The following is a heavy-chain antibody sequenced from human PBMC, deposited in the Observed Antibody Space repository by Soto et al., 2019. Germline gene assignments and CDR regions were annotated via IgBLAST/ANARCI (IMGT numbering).Heavy chain of an antibody. CDR1: GGSFSGYY. CDR2: INHSGST. J-gene: IGHJ6*02. V-gene: IGHV4-34*01. Sequence: LTCAVYGGSFSGYYWSWIRQPPGKGLEWIGEINHSGSTNYNPSLKSRVTISVGTSKNQFSLKLSSVTAADTAVYYCARYSSSWLGRYYYYYGMDVWGQGTTVTVSS. CDR3: ARYSSSWLGRYYYYYGMDV. D-gene: IGHD6-13*01.